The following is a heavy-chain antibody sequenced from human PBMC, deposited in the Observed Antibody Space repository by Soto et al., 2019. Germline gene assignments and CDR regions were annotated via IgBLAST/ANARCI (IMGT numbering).Heavy chain of an antibody. CDR1: GFTFSFYA. CDR3: GRDSSSWSLDS. J-gene: IGHJ4*02. Sequence: QVQLVESGGAVVQPGRSLRLSCVASGFTFSFYAMHWVRQAPGKGLEWVTLISYDGNNEYYADSVKGRFSISRDNSRNTLYLQMNRLRAEDTAVYYCGRDSSSWSLDSWGQGTLVTVSS. V-gene: IGHV3-30-3*01. D-gene: IGHD6-13*01. CDR2: ISYDGNNE.